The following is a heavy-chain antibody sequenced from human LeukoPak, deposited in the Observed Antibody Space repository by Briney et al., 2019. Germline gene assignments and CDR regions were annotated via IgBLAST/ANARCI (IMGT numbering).Heavy chain of an antibody. CDR3: ARRYCSSTSCYGPFDY. J-gene: IGHJ4*02. CDR1: GGTFSSYA. V-gene: IGHV1-69*13. CDR2: IIPIFGTA. D-gene: IGHD2-2*01. Sequence: SVKVSCKASGGTFSSYAISWVRQAPGQGLEWMGGIIPIFGTANYAQKFQGRVTITADESTSTAHMELSSLRSEDTAVYYCARRYCSSTSCYGPFDYWGQGTLVTVSS.